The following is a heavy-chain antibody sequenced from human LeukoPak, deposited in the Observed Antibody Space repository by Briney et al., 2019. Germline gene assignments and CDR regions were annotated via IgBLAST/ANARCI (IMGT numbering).Heavy chain of an antibody. V-gene: IGHV3-23*01. CDR1: GFTFSSYA. J-gene: IGHJ6*03. Sequence: GGSLRLSCAASGFTFSSYAMSWVRQAPGGGLEWVSAIRGSGDTTYHADSVKGRFTISRDNSENRLSLQMDSLRAEDTAVYFCAKDTTAWWYHRAYMDVWGKGTTVTVSS. D-gene: IGHD2-15*01. CDR3: AKDTTAWWYHRAYMDV. CDR2: IRGSGDTT.